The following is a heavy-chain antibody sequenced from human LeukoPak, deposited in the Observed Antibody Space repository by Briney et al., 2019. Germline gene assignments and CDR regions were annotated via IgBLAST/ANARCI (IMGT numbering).Heavy chain of an antibody. J-gene: IGHJ4*02. CDR1: GFTFSSYS. V-gene: IGHV3-21*01. CDR3: ARDYSASSSWRNYFDY. D-gene: IGHD6-13*01. CDR2: ISSSSSYI. Sequence: TGGSLRLSCAASGFTFSSYSMNWLRQAAGKGLEWVSSISSSSSYIYYADSVKGGFTISRDHAKNSMYLQMNSLRAEDTVVYYCARDYSASSSWRNYFDYWGQETLVTVPS.